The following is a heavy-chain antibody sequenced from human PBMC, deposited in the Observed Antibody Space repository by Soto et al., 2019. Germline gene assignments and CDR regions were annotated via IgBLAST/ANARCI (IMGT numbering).Heavy chain of an antibody. CDR1: GFTFSNYA. V-gene: IGHV3-23*01. J-gene: IGHJ4*02. CDR3: VKDHVSGGSGGAWFDY. D-gene: IGHD2-8*02. Sequence: GGSLRLSCAVSGFTFSNYAMTWVRQAPGKGLEWVSLMSGNGGKIAYGDSVKGRFTISRDNSKNTLYLQMNSLRLDDTAVYYCVKDHVSGGSGGAWFDYWGQGTLVTVSS. CDR2: MSGNGGKI.